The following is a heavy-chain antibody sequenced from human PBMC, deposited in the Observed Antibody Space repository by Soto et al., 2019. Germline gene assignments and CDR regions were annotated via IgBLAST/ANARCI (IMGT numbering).Heavy chain of an antibody. Sequence: EMQLVESGGGLVQPGGSLRLSCEASGFTFSNSWMHWVRQAPGKGLVWVSRINNGGSSRNYADFVKGRFTISRDNAKNILYLEMNSLRGDDTAVYFCASGGRGTYGRVDPWGPGTLVIVSS. CDR1: GFTFSNSW. CDR2: INNGGSSR. D-gene: IGHD2-15*01. J-gene: IGHJ5*02. V-gene: IGHV3-74*01. CDR3: ASGGRGTYGRVDP.